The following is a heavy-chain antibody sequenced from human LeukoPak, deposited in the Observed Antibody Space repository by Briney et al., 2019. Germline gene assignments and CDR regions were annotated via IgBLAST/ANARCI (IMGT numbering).Heavy chain of an antibody. V-gene: IGHV4-38-2*02. J-gene: IGHJ4*02. CDR2: IYHSGST. D-gene: IGHD3-22*01. CDR3: ATSPVGYYYDSSGYYGGSYFDY. CDR1: GYSINSGDY. Sequence: PSETLSLTCTVSGYSINSGDYWGWIRQPPGKGLEWIGSIYHSGSTYSRPSLKSRLTISVDTSKNQFSLKLSSVNAADTAVYYCATSPVGYYYDSSGYYGGSYFDYWGQGTLVTVSS.